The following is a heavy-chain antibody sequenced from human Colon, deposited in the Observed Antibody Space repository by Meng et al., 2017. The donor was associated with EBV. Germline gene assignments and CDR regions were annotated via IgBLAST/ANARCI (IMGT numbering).Heavy chain of an antibody. CDR1: GPSILSPPC. Sequence: SASGLLSPSPTPSLSCPFPGPSILSPPCLCCVRPPPQKCLSYLGELYHGGNTNNNPSLKSRVTISVDRSNDQFSLSLRSVTAADTAVYYCARGNAYNAPSFDYWGQGTLVTVSS. V-gene: IGHV4-4*02. J-gene: IGHJ4*02. D-gene: IGHD5-24*01. CDR2: LYHGGNT. CDR3: ARGNAYNAPSFDY.